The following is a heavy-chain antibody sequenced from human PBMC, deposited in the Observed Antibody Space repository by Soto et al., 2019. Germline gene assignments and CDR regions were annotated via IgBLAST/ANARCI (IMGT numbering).Heavy chain of an antibody. V-gene: IGHV4-34*01. J-gene: IGHJ5*02. Sequence: PSETLSLTCAVYGGSFSGYYWSWIRQPPGKGLEWIGEINHSGSTNYNPSLKSRVTISVDTSKNQFSLKLSSVTAADTAVYYCAGGSDILTGYSSLSWFDPWGQGTLVTVSS. CDR3: AGGSDILTGYSSLSWFDP. D-gene: IGHD3-9*01. CDR1: GGSFSGYY. CDR2: INHSGST.